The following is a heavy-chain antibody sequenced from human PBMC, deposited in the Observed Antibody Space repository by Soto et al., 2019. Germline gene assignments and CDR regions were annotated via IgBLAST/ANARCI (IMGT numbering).Heavy chain of an antibody. CDR1: GGSFSGYY. CDR2: INHSGST. D-gene: IGHD2-15*01. V-gene: IGHV4-34*01. Sequence: SETLSLTCAVYGGSFSGYYWSWIRQPPGKGLEWIGEINHSGSTNYNPSLKSRVTISVDTSKNQFSLKLSSVTAADTAVYYCASAADYLGYYHYRMDVWGQGTTV. J-gene: IGHJ6*02. CDR3: ASAADYLGYYHYRMDV.